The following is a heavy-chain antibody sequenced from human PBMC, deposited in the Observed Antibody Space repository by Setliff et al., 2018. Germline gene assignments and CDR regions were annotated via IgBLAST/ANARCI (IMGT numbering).Heavy chain of an antibody. J-gene: IGHJ3*02. D-gene: IGHD3-22*01. Sequence: ASVKVSCKASGYTFNSYGINWLRQAPGQGLEWLGWISPYNGNTEYAQTVKDRITMATDASTRTSYMELSSLRSDDTAVYFCARSSDSGYYHQRDAFDIWGQGTRVTVSS. CDR3: ARSSDSGYYHQRDAFDI. CDR1: GYTFNSYG. CDR2: ISPYNGNT. V-gene: IGHV1-18*04.